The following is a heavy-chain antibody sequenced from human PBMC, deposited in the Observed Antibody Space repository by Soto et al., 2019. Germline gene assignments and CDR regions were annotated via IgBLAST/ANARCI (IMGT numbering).Heavy chain of an antibody. CDR3: ARERGGYGLFDS. CDR2: IYPSGMP. D-gene: IGHD5-18*01. Sequence: SETLSLTCTVSGGSISNAAYSWSWIRQPPGKGLEWIGYIYPSGMPFYNPSLRSRVTISIDRSNDQFSLNLKSVTAADTAVYYCARERGGYGLFDSWGQETLVTVSS. CDR1: GGSISNAAYS. J-gene: IGHJ4*02. V-gene: IGHV4-30-2*01.